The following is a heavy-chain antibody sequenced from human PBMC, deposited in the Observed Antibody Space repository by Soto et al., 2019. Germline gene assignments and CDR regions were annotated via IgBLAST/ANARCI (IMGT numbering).Heavy chain of an antibody. CDR2: IRSKANSYAT. CDR3: TRLADCSGGSCFDY. CDR1: GFTFSGSA. V-gene: IGHV3-73*02. J-gene: IGHJ4*02. D-gene: IGHD2-15*01. Sequence: EVQLVESGGGLVQPGGSLKLSCAASGFTFSGSAMHWVRRASGKGLEWVGRIRSKANSYATAYAASVKGRFTISRDDSKNTAYLQMNSLKTEDTAVYYCTRLADCSGGSCFDYWGQGTLVTVSS.